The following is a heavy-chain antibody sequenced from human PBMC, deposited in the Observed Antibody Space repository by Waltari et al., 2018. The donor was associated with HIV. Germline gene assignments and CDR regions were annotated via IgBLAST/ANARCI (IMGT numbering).Heavy chain of an antibody. CDR3: AKDRPKGYSGYELDC. V-gene: IGHV3-23*01. CDR2: ISDGGGST. J-gene: IGHJ4*02. CDR1: GFTFSTYA. D-gene: IGHD5-12*01. Sequence: EVQLLESGGGLVQPGGSLRLSCAASGFTFSTYAMCWVRQAPGKGLEWVSTISDGGGSTYYADSVRGRFTMSRDNTNKTHYVQMNSLRAEDTALYYCAKDRPKGYSGYELDCWGQGTLVTVAS.